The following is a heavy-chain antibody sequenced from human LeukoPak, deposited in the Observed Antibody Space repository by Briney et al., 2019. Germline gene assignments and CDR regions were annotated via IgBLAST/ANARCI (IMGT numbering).Heavy chain of an antibody. CDR1: GGSFSGYY. Sequence: SETLSLTCAVYGGSFSGYYWSWIRRPPGKGLEWIGEINHSGSTNYNPSLKSRVTISVDTSKNQFSLKLSSVTAADTAVYYCAREAYYYDLYYFDYWGQGTLVTVSS. CDR2: INHSGST. V-gene: IGHV4-34*01. D-gene: IGHD3-22*01. J-gene: IGHJ4*02. CDR3: AREAYYYDLYYFDY.